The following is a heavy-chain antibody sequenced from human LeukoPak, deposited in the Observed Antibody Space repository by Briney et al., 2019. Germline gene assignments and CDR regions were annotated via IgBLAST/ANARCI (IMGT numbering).Heavy chain of an antibody. CDR2: NYYSGST. J-gene: IGHJ4*02. Sequence: PSETLSLTCTVSGGSISSYYWSWIRQPPGKGLEWIGYNYYSGSTNYNPSLKSRVTISVDTSKNQFSLKLSSVTAADTAVYYCARHFYDFWSGFHDYWGQGTLVTVSS. CDR3: ARHFYDFWSGFHDY. D-gene: IGHD3-3*01. CDR1: GGSISSYY. V-gene: IGHV4-59*08.